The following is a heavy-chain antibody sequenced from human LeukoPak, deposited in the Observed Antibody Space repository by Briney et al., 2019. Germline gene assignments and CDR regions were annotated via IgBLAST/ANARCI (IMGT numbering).Heavy chain of an antibody. CDR2: INHSGST. D-gene: IGHD6-19*01. CDR1: GGSFSGYY. CDR3: ARLRTYSSGWSDAFDI. V-gene: IGHV4-34*01. Sequence: SETLSLTCAVYGGSFSGYYWSWIRQPPGKGLEWIGEINHSGSTNYNPFLKSRVTISVDTSKNQFSLKLSSVTAADTAVYYCARLRTYSSGWSDAFDIWSQGTMVTVSP. J-gene: IGHJ3*02.